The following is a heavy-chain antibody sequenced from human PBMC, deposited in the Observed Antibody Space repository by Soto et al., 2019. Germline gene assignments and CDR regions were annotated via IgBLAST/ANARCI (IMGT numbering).Heavy chain of an antibody. Sequence: PGGSLRLSCSFSGFTSDDYDYGVTWVRQAPGKGLEWLGLIAGKTYGGTTQYAASVKGRFTMSRDDSKDVAYLQMRDLGIDDTAIYFCSRDGDYYGLDVWGQGTTVTVSS. V-gene: IGHV3-49*04. J-gene: IGHJ6*02. CDR2: IAGKTYGGTT. D-gene: IGHD3-3*01. CDR1: GFTSDDYDYG. CDR3: SRDGDYYGLDV.